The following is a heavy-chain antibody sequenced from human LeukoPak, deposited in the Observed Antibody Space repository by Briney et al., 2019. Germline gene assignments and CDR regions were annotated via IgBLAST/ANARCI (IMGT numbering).Heavy chain of an antibody. CDR1: GGSFSGYY. CDR2: INHSGST. V-gene: IGHV4-34*01. J-gene: IGHJ6*03. D-gene: IGHD6-6*01. Sequence: SETLSLTCAVYGGSFSGYYWSWIRQPPGKGLEWIGEINHSGSTNYNPSLKSRVTISVDTSKNQFSLKLSSVTAADTAVYYCARGFSTGIAARLVKKQKYYYYMDVWGKGTTVTVSS. CDR3: ARGFSTGIAARLVKKQKYYYYMDV.